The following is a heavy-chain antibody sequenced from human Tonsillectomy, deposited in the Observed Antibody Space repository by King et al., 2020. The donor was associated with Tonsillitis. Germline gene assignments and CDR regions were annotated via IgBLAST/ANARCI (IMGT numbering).Heavy chain of an antibody. CDR1: GFTFSSYG. J-gene: IGHJ4*02. D-gene: IGHD5-18*01. CDR3: AKDRGRGYSYGMDY. CDR2: ISYDGSNK. V-gene: IGHV3-30*18. Sequence: VQLVESGGGVVQPGRSLRLSCAASGFTFSSYGMHWVRQAPGKGLEWVAVISYDGSNKYYADSVKGRFTISRDNSKNTLYLQMNSLRAEDTAVYYCAKDRGRGYSYGMDYWGQGTLVTVSS.